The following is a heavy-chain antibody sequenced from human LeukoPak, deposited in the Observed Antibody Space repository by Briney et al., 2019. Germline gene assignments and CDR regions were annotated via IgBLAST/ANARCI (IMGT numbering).Heavy chain of an antibody. CDR3: AKDRYGSGSDTP. CDR2: IRSDGNNK. Sequence: GGSLRLSCAASAFTFSRYGMHWARQAPGKGLEWVALIRSDGNNKYYADSVKGRFTISRDNSKDTLSLQMNSLRTEDTAVYYCAKDRYGSGSDTPWGQGTLVTVSS. V-gene: IGHV3-30*02. CDR1: AFTFSRYG. D-gene: IGHD3-10*01. J-gene: IGHJ5*02.